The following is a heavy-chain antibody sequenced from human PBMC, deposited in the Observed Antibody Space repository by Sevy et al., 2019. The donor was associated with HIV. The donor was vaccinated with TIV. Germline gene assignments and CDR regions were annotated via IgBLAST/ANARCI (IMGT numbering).Heavy chain of an antibody. D-gene: IGHD5-12*01. CDR2: INPNTGVT. Sequence: ASVKVSCKASGYTFAVYYLHWVRQAPGQGLEWMGRINPNTGVTNYAQKFQGRVTMTRDTSITTAYMELHRLGSDDTAVYYCAVLATISSFDYWRQGSLVTVSS. CDR1: GYTFAVYY. CDR3: AVLATISSFDY. J-gene: IGHJ4*02. V-gene: IGHV1-2*06.